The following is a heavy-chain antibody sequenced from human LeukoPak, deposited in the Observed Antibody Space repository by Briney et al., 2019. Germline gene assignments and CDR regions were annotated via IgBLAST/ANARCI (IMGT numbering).Heavy chain of an antibody. CDR3: ARAPSEIGGYYPEYFRH. V-gene: IGHV3-74*01. D-gene: IGHD3-22*01. CDR2: IKSDGGT. Sequence: GGSLRLSCAASGFIFSTYWMHWVRQAPGKGLVWVSRIKSDGGTNYADSVKGRFTISRDNAKKTVSLQMNSLRPEDTGVYYCARAPSEIGGYYPEYFRHWGQGTLVTVSS. J-gene: IGHJ1*01. CDR1: GFIFSTYW.